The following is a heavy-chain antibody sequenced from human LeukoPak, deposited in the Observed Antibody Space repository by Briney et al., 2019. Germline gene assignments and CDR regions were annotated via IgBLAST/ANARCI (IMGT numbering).Heavy chain of an antibody. CDR1: GGSISSGGYS. CDR2: IYHSGST. V-gene: IGHV4-30-2*01. J-gene: IGHJ3*02. Sequence: PSQTLSLTCAVSGGSISSGGYSWSWIRQPPGKGLEWIGYIYHSGSTNYNPSLKSRVTISVDTSKNQFSLKLSSVTAADTAVYYCARWVLRYFDWVVADAFDIWGQGTMVTVSS. CDR3: ARWVLRYFDWVVADAFDI. D-gene: IGHD3-9*01.